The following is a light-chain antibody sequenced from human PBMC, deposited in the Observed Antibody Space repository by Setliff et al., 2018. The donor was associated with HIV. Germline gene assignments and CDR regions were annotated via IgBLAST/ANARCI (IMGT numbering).Light chain of an antibody. V-gene: IGKV1-5*03. CDR2: QAS. CDR3: QQYSTSRTYT. J-gene: IGKJ2*01. Sequence: DIQMTQSPPTLSASVGDRVTITCRASQSISSWLAWYQQKPGKAPKLLIYQASSLESGVPSRFSGSKSGTEFTLTISSLQPDDFATYYCQQYSTSRTYTVGQGTKVDIK. CDR1: QSISSW.